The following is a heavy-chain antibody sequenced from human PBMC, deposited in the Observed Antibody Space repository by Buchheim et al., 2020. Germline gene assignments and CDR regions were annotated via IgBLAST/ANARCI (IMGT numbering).Heavy chain of an antibody. J-gene: IGHJ2*01. CDR2: IYYSGRT. D-gene: IGHD5-12*01. CDR1: GCSVSSGSYY. Sequence: QVQLQESGPGLVKPSETLSLTCSVSGCSVSSGSYYWSWIRQPPGKGLEWIGYIYYSGRTNYNPSLKSRVTISVDTSKNQFSLKLSSVTAADTAVYYCARDVGGYSDYGANHWYFDLWGRGTL. V-gene: IGHV4-61*01. CDR3: ARDVGGYSDYGANHWYFDL.